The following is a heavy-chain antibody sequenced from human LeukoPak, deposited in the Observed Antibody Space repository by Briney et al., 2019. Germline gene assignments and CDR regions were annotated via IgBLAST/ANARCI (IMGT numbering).Heavy chain of an antibody. V-gene: IGHV3-23*01. D-gene: IGHD6-19*01. CDR2: IVASSATT. Sequence: GGSLRLSCVASGFTFSNYGMNWVRQAPGKGLEWVSGIVASSATTYYADSVKGRFTISRDNSKNTLYLHMNALRVEDTAVYYCAKASSGWTFDYWGQGTLVTVSS. J-gene: IGHJ4*02. CDR1: GFTFSNYG. CDR3: AKASSGWTFDY.